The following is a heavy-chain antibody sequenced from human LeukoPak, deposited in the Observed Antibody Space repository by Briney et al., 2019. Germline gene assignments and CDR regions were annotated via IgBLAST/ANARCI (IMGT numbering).Heavy chain of an antibody. V-gene: IGHV5-51*01. CDR3: ARRGYYYDSSGYYLFDY. D-gene: IGHD3-22*01. CDR1: GYSFTSYW. Sequence: GESLKISCKGSGYSFTSYWIGWVRQMPGKGLEWMGIIYPGDSDTRYSPSFQGQVTISADKSISTAYLQWSSLKASDTATYYCARRGYYYDSSGYYLFDYWGQGTLVTVSS. CDR2: IYPGDSDT. J-gene: IGHJ4*02.